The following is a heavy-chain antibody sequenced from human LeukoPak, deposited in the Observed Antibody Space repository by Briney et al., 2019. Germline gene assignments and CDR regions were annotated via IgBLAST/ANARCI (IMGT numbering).Heavy chain of an antibody. V-gene: IGHV4-34*01. CDR3: ASPPPRRLFHTHN. CDR2: INHSGST. CDR1: GGSFSGYY. D-gene: IGHD3-22*01. J-gene: IGHJ4*02. Sequence: SSETLSLTCAVYGGSFSGYYWSWIRQPPGKGLGWIGEINHSGSTNYNPSLKSRVTISVDTSKNQFSLKLSSVTAADTAVYYCASPPPRRLFHTHNWGQGTLVTVSS.